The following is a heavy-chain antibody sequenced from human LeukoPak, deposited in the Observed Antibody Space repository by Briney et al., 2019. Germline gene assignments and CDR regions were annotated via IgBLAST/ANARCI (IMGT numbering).Heavy chain of an antibody. D-gene: IGHD6-19*01. CDR1: GGSISSSSYY. CDR3: ARWLGEYYFDY. CDR2: IYYSGST. Sequence: PSETLSLTCTVSGGSISSSSYYWGWIRQPPGKGLEWIGSIYYSGSTYYNPSLKSRVTISVDTSKNQFSLKLSSVTAADTAVYYCARWLGEYYFDYWGQGTLVTVSS. V-gene: IGHV4-39*01. J-gene: IGHJ4*02.